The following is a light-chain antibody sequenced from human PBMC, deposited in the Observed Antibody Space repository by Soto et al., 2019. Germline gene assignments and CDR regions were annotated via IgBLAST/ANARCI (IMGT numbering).Light chain of an antibody. V-gene: IGKV3-15*01. J-gene: IGKJ1*01. CDR2: AAS. Sequence: VMTHSPATLSVYPGERVTLSCRASQSVSGKVAWYQQKPGQPPSLLIYAASTRATGVPARFSGSGSGTEFTLTITSLQPDDFATYYCQQYNSYPWAFGQGTKVDIK. CDR3: QQYNSYPWA. CDR1: QSVSGK.